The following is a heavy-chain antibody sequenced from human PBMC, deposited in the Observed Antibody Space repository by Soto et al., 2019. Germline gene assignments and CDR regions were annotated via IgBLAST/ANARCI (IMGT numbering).Heavy chain of an antibody. CDR1: GFTFSSYA. V-gene: IGHV3-23*01. Sequence: GGSLRLSCAASGFTFSSYAMSWVRQAPGKGLEWVSAISGSGGSTYYADSVKGRFTISRDNSKNTLYLQMNSLRAEDTAVYYCAKDSYKGSSWSMWDYWGQGTLVTVSS. D-gene: IGHD6-13*01. CDR3: AKDSYKGSSWSMWDY. J-gene: IGHJ4*02. CDR2: ISGSGGST.